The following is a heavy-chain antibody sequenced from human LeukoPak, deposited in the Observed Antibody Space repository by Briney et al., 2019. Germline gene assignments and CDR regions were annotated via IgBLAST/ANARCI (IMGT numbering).Heavy chain of an antibody. J-gene: IGHJ4*02. Sequence: ASVKVSCKASGCTFTGYYMHWVRQAPGQGLEWMGWINPNSGGTNYAQKFQGRVTMTRDTSISTAYMELSRLRSDDTAVYYCARDVEEYCSSTSCYIVDYWGQGTLVTVSS. CDR3: ARDVEEYCSSTSCYIVDY. CDR1: GCTFTGYY. D-gene: IGHD2-2*01. V-gene: IGHV1-2*02. CDR2: INPNSGGT.